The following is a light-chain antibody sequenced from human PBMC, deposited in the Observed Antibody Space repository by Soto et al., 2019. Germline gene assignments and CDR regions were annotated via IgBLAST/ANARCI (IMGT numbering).Light chain of an antibody. CDR2: NNN. J-gene: IGLJ3*02. CDR1: TSNLGSHF. V-gene: IGLV1-47*02. CDR3: AAWDDSLSGPV. Sequence: QAVVTQPPSASGTPGQRVTISCSGSTSNLGSHFVYWYQQLPGTAPKLLIYNNNQRPSGVPDRFSGSKSGTSASLAISGLRSDDESDYYCAAWDDSLSGPVFGGGTKLTV.